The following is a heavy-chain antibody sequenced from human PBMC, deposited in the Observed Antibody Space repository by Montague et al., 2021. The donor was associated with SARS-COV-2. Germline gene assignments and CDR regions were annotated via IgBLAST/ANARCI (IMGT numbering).Heavy chain of an antibody. J-gene: IGHJ3*02. D-gene: IGHD3-22*01. CDR2: IYYSGST. V-gene: IGHV4-59*08. Sequence: SETLSITCTVSGGSISSYYWSWIRQPPGKGLEWIGYIYYSGSTNYNPPLKSRVTISVDTSKNQFSLKLSSVTAADTAVYYCARQYYDSSGEDAFDIWGQGTMVTVSS. CDR3: ARQYYDSSGEDAFDI. CDR1: GGSISSYY.